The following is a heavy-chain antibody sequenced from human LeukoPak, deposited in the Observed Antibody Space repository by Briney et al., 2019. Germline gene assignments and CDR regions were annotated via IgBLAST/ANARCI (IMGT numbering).Heavy chain of an antibody. J-gene: IGHJ4*02. CDR3: ARHPGASFDS. CDR2: IYYTGNT. Sequence: TSSETVSLRCTVSGDSIRGDYWSWIRQPPGKRLEWIGYIYYTGNTTYNPSLKSRVTMSIDTSRKLFSLRLTSVTAADTAVYFCARHPGASFDSWGQGNLVTVSS. D-gene: IGHD7-27*01. V-gene: IGHV4-59*08. CDR1: GDSIRGDY.